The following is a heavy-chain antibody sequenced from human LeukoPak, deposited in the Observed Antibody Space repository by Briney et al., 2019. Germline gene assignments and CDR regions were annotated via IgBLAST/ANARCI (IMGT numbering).Heavy chain of an antibody. V-gene: IGHV4-4*09. CDR1: GGSISSYY. CDR2: IYTSGSP. D-gene: IGHD4-23*01. CDR3: ARLDYGGNSVDY. J-gene: IGHJ4*02. Sequence: SETLSLTCTVAGGSISSYYWSWIRQPPGKGLEWSGYIYTSGSPNYHPSFKSRVTISVDTSKNQFSLKLSSVTAADTAVYYCARLDYGGNSVDYWGQGTLVTVSS.